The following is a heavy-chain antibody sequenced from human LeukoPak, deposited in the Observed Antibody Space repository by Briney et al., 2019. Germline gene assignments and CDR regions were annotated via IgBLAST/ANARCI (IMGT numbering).Heavy chain of an antibody. CDR1: GGSISSGSYY. CDR2: IYTSGST. V-gene: IGHV4-61*02. D-gene: IGHD2-2*01. J-gene: IGHJ4*02. Sequence: PSQTLSLTCTVSGGSISSGSYYWRWIRQPAGTGLEWIGRIYTSGSTNYNPSLKSRVTISVDTSKNQFSLKLSSVTAADTAVYYCARERNRYCSSTSCPWGGAAVDFDYWGQGTLVTVSS. CDR3: ARERNRYCSSTSCPWGGAAVDFDY.